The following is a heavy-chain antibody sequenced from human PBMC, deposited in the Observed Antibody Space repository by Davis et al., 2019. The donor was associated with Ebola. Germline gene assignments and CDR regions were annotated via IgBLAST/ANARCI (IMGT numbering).Heavy chain of an antibody. CDR2: ISAYNGNT. J-gene: IGHJ5*02. CDR3: ARGITMVQGVDWFDP. Sequence: ASVKVSCKASGYTFTSYGISWVRQAPGQGLEWMGWISAYNGNTNYAQKLQGRVTVTTDTSTSTAYMELRSLRSDDTAVYYCARGITMVQGVDWFDPWGQGTLVTVSS. CDR1: GYTFTSYG. V-gene: IGHV1-18*01. D-gene: IGHD3-10*01.